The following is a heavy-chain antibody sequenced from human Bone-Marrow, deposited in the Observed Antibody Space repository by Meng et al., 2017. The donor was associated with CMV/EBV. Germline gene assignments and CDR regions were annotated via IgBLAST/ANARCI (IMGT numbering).Heavy chain of an antibody. CDR2: INPNSGGT. CDR3: ASPFWSGYYYGMDV. J-gene: IGHJ6*02. D-gene: IGHD3-3*01. CDR1: GYTFTSYG. Sequence: ASVKVSCKASGYTFTSYGISWVRQAPGQGLEWMGWINPNSGGTNYAQKFQGRVTMTTDTSTSTAYMELRSLRSDDTAVYYCASPFWSGYYYGMDVWGQGTTVTVSS. V-gene: IGHV1-18*01.